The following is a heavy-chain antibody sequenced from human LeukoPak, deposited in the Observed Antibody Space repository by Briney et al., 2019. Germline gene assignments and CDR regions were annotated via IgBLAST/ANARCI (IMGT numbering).Heavy chain of an antibody. Sequence: GGSLRLSCAASGFTFSSYGMHWVRQAPGKGLEWVAFIRYDGSNKYYADSVKGRFTISRDNSKNTLYLQMNSLRAEDTAVYYCAKDLPSIGGCGFDYWGQGTLVTVSS. CDR1: GFTFSSYG. D-gene: IGHD2-21*01. CDR2: IRYDGSNK. V-gene: IGHV3-30*02. CDR3: AKDLPSIGGCGFDY. J-gene: IGHJ4*02.